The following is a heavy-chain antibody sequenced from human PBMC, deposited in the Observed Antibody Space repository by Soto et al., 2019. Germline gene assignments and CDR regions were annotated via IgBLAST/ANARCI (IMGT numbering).Heavy chain of an antibody. D-gene: IGHD6-25*01. V-gene: IGHV1-2*02. J-gene: IGHJ4*02. Sequence: ASVKVSCKASGYSFTGNSMHWVRQAPGQGLEWMGWINPNDGIGTYYADSVKGRFTISRDNSENMLYLEMNSLSPDDTAAYYCAKERPSQRLAHFDYWGQGTLVTVSS. CDR2: INPNDGIGT. CDR1: GYSFTGNS. CDR3: AKERPSQRLAHFDY.